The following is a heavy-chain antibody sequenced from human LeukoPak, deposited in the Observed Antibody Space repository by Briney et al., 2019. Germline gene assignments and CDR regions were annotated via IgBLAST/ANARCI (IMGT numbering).Heavy chain of an antibody. D-gene: IGHD3-3*01. V-gene: IGHV1-2*02. J-gene: IGHJ5*02. Sequence: ASVKVSCKASGYTFTSYGISWVRQAPGQGLEWMGWINPNSGGTNYAQKFQGRVTMTRDTSISTAYMELSRLRSDDTAVYYCASDFGVVIGDGVWFDPWGQGTLVTVSS. CDR3: ASDFGVVIGDGVWFDP. CDR1: GYTFTSYG. CDR2: INPNSGGT.